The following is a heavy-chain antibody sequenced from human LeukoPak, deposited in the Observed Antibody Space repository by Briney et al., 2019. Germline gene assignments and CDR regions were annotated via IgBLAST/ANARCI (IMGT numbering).Heavy chain of an antibody. Sequence: SVKVSCKASGGTFSSYAISWVRQAPGQGLEWMGGIIPIFGTANYAQKFQGRVTITADESTSTAYMELSSLRSEDTAVYYYATSGRARWLQFIWFDPWGQGTLVTVSS. V-gene: IGHV1-69*13. D-gene: IGHD5-24*01. CDR1: GGTFSSYA. CDR3: ATSGRARWLQFIWFDP. J-gene: IGHJ5*02. CDR2: IIPIFGTA.